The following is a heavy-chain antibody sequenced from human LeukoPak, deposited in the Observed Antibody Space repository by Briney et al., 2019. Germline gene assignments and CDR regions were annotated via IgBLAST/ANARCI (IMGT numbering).Heavy chain of an antibody. Sequence: GGSLRLSCAPSGFTFSNYAMNWVRQAPGKGLEWVSGINGSGVITYYSDSVKGRFTISRDNSKNSLYLQMKSLRAEDTAVYYCAKDSSKGGDYLDSWGQGTLVTVSS. J-gene: IGHJ4*02. CDR1: GFTFSNYA. CDR2: INGSGVIT. V-gene: IGHV3-23*01. CDR3: AKDSSKGGDYLDS. D-gene: IGHD3-16*01.